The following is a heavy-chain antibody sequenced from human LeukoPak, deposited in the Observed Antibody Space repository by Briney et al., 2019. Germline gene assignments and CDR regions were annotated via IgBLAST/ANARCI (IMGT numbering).Heavy chain of an antibody. CDR1: GYSFTSYW. CDR2: IYPGDSDT. D-gene: IGHD3-22*01. Sequence: GESLKISCKGSGYSFTSYWIGWVRQLSGKGLEWMGIIYPGDSDTIYSPFFQGQVTISADKSISTAYLQWSSLKASDTAMYYCARGYYDSSGSVDYWGQGTLVTVSS. V-gene: IGHV5-51*01. J-gene: IGHJ4*02. CDR3: ARGYYDSSGSVDY.